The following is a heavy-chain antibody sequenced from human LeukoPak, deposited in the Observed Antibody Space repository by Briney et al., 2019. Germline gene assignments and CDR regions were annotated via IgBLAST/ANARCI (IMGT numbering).Heavy chain of an antibody. V-gene: IGHV4-61*01. CDR3: AREKTVTTLFRGSYYYYYYGMDV. CDR1: GGSVSSGSYY. D-gene: IGHD4-17*01. Sequence: PSETLSLTCTVSGGSVSSGSYYWGWIRQPPGKGLEWIGYIYYSGSTNYNPSLKSRVTISVDTSKNQFSLKLSSVTAADTAVYYCAREKTVTTLFRGSYYYYYYGMDVWGQGTTVTVSS. J-gene: IGHJ6*02. CDR2: IYYSGST.